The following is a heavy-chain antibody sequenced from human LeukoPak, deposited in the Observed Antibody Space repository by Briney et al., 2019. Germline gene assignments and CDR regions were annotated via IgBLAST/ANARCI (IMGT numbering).Heavy chain of an antibody. D-gene: IGHD3-10*01. Sequence: GESLKISCKGIGYSFTTYWIGWVRRMPGKGLEWVGTMNPADSGTRYSPSFQGQVTISGDKSTSTAYLQWSSLKASDIGMYYCTIKDVSGSYYNVWGQGTLVTVAS. CDR2: MNPADSGT. V-gene: IGHV5-51*01. J-gene: IGHJ4*02. CDR3: TIKDVSGSYYNV. CDR1: GYSFTTYW.